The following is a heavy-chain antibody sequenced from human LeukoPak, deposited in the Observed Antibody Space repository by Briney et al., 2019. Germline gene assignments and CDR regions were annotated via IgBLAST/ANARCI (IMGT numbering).Heavy chain of an antibody. Sequence: ASVKVSCKASGYTFTGYYMHWVRQAPGQGLEWMGWINPNSGGTNYAQKFQGRVTMTRDTSISTAYMELSRLRSDDTAVYYCARVLYYYDGSGYSHFDYWGQGTLVTVSS. V-gene: IGHV1-2*02. J-gene: IGHJ4*02. CDR3: ARVLYYYDGSGYSHFDY. CDR1: GYTFTGYY. CDR2: INPNSGGT. D-gene: IGHD3-22*01.